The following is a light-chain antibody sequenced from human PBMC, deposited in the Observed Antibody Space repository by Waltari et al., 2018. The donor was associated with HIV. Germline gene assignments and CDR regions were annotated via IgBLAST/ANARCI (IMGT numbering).Light chain of an antibody. V-gene: IGLV2-11*01. CDR3: CSYAGSYTLV. J-gene: IGLJ3*02. CDR1: SSDVGGYKY. CDR2: DVS. Sequence: QSALTQPRSVSGSPGQSVTISCTGTSSDVGGYKYVSWYQQHPGKAPNLMIYDVSKRPSGVPYRFSGSKSGNTAALTISGLQAEDEADYYCCSYAGSYTLVFGGGTKLTVL.